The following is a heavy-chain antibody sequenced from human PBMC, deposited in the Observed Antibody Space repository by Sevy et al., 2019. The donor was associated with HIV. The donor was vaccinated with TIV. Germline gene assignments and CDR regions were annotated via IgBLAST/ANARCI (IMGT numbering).Heavy chain of an antibody. Sequence: ASVKVSCKASGGTFSSYAISWVRQAPGQGLEWMGGIIPIFGTANYAQKLQGRVTITADESTSTAYMELSSLRSEDTAVYYCSIVVVPAANPYYYYGMDVWGQGTTVTVSS. CDR2: IIPIFGTA. J-gene: IGHJ6*02. V-gene: IGHV1-69*13. CDR1: GGTFSSYA. CDR3: SIVVVPAANPYYYYGMDV. D-gene: IGHD2-2*01.